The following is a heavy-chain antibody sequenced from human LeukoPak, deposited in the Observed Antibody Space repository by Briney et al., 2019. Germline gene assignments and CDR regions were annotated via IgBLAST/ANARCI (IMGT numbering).Heavy chain of an antibody. J-gene: IGHJ4*02. CDR2: IYYSGST. V-gene: IGHV4-59*08. D-gene: IGHD3-16*01. CDR1: GGSLSSYY. Sequence: SETLSLTCTVSGGSLSSYYWSWIRQPPGKGLEWIGYIYYSGSTYYNPSLKSRVTISVDTSKNQFSLKLSSVTAADTAVYYCASKGRGPWGFDYWGQGTLVTVSS. CDR3: ASKGRGPWGFDY.